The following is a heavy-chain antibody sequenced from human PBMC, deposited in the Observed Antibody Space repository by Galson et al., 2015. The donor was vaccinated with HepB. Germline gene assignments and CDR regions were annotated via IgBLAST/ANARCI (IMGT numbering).Heavy chain of an antibody. J-gene: IGHJ5*02. CDR1: GGSISSYY. CDR2: IYYSGST. D-gene: IGHD6-13*01. V-gene: IGHV4-59*01. CDR3: ARVAGRGYDLYSSSWGGYNWFDP. Sequence: ETLSLTCTVSGGSISSYYWSWIRQPPGKGLEWIGYIYYSGSTNYNPSLKSRVTISADTSKNQISLKLSSVTAADTAVYYCARVAGRGYDLYSSSWGGYNWFDPWGQGTLVTVSS.